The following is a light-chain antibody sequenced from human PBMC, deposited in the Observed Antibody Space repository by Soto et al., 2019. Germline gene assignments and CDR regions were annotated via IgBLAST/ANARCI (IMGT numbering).Light chain of an antibody. Sequence: QSALTQPASVSGSHGQSITISCTGTSSDVGSYNLVSWYQQSPGKAPKLIIYEDSKRPSGVSDRFSGSKSGNTASLTISGLQAEDEADYYCCSYAGGGTFEFGGGTKLTVL. CDR3: CSYAGGGTFE. CDR1: SSDVGSYNL. CDR2: EDS. V-gene: IGLV2-23*02. J-gene: IGLJ2*01.